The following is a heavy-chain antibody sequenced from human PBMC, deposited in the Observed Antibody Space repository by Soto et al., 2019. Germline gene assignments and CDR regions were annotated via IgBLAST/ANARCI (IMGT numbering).Heavy chain of an antibody. Sequence: EVQLVESGGGVVQPGGSLRLSCAASGFTFDDYTMHWVRQAPGKRLEWVSLISWDGGKTYYADSVKGRFTISRDNSKNSMNLQMNSLTTEDSASYYCANDRAEVTGAYYYYAMDVWGQGTTVTVSS. CDR2: ISWDGGKT. D-gene: IGHD3-9*01. V-gene: IGHV3-43*01. CDR1: GFTFDDYT. CDR3: ANDRAEVTGAYYYYAMDV. J-gene: IGHJ6*02.